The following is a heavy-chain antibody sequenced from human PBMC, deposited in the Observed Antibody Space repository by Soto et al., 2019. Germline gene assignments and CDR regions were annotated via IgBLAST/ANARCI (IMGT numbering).Heavy chain of an antibody. Sequence: EVQLVESGGGLVKPGGSLRLSCEASGFTFSSYSMNWVRQDPGKGLEWVSSISSSSSYIYYSDSVKGRFTISRDNAKNSLYLQMNSLRAEDTAVYYCARLGELWSVSHWGQGTLVTVSS. CDR2: ISSSSSYI. V-gene: IGHV3-21*01. CDR1: GFTFSSYS. J-gene: IGHJ4*02. D-gene: IGHD3-10*01. CDR3: ARLGELWSVSH.